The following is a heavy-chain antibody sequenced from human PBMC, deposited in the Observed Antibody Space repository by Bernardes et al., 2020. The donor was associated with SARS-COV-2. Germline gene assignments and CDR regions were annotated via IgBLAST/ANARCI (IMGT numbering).Heavy chain of an antibody. Sequence: GGSLRLSCAGSGFTFSTYWMFWVRQAPGKGLVWVSHINTDGSGTNHADSVKGRFTISRDNVKNTLYLEMNNLRAEDTAVYYCARAIERYHSYSFGMDVWGQGTTVTVSS. D-gene: IGHD3-16*02. J-gene: IGHJ6*02. CDR1: GFTFSTYW. V-gene: IGHV3-74*01. CDR3: ARAIERYHSYSFGMDV. CDR2: INTDGSGT.